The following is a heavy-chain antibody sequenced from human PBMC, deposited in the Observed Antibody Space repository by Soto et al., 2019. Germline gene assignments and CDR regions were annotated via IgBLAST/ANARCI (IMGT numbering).Heavy chain of an antibody. V-gene: IGHV5-51*01. CDR3: ERMPAISTLDY. D-gene: IGHD2-21*01. Sequence: GESLKISCEHSGYSFSTYWIGWVRQMPGRGLEWMGIIYPTDSDTRYSPSFQGQVTISADKSISTAYLHWSSLKASDTAIYYCERMPAISTLDYWGQGTLVTVSS. CDR1: GYSFSTYW. J-gene: IGHJ4*02. CDR2: IYPTDSDT.